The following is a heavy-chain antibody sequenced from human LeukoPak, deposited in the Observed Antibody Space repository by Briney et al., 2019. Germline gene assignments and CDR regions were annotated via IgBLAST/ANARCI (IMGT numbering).Heavy chain of an antibody. CDR3: ASFPGSGWSIRYYYYYYMDV. Sequence: GGSLRLSCAASGFTFSSYEMNWVRQAPGKGLEWVSYISSSGSTIYYADSVKGRFTISRDNAKNSLYLQMNSLRAEDTAVYYCASFPGSGWSIRYYYYYYMDVWGKGTTVTVSS. CDR1: GFTFSSYE. J-gene: IGHJ6*03. V-gene: IGHV3-48*03. CDR2: ISSSGSTI. D-gene: IGHD6-19*01.